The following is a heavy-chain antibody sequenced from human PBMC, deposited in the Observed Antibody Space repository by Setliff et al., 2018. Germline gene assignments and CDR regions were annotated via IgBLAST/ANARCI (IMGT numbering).Heavy chain of an antibody. CDR2: IYHTENT. D-gene: IGHD2-21*02. CDR1: GDSISSNNW. V-gene: IGHV4-4*02. J-gene: IGHJ3*02. CDR3: ARTPRGGNSAFDI. Sequence: SETLSLTCAVSGDSISSNNWWSWVRQPPGMRLEWIGEIYHTENTNYNSSLKSRVTISADKSKNQFSLKLTSVTAADTAVYYCARTPRGGNSAFDIWGQGTMVTVSS.